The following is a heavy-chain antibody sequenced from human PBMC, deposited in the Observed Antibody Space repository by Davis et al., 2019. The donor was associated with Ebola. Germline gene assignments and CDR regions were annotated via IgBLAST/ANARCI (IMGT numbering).Heavy chain of an antibody. J-gene: IGHJ4*02. CDR2: IIPIFGTA. CDR3: ARDRYYDSRGSLSDY. V-gene: IGHV1-69*13. D-gene: IGHD3-22*01. Sequence: AASVKVSCKASGGTLSSYGISWVRQAPGQGLEWMGGIIPIFGTANYAQKFQGRVTITADESTSTAYMELSSLRSEDTAVYYCARDRYYDSRGSLSDYWGQGTLVTVSS. CDR1: GGTLSSYG.